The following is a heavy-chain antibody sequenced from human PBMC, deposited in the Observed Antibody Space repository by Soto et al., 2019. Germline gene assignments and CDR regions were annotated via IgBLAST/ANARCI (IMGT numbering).Heavy chain of an antibody. D-gene: IGHD6-19*01. V-gene: IGHV1-18*01. CDR1: GGTFSRYA. CDR3: ARDLPVAGKRHNGFDP. J-gene: IGHJ5*02. CDR2: ISSINGNT. Sequence: ASVQVSCKASGGTFSRYAISWVRQAPGQGLEWMGWISSINGNTNYAQNLQGRVTMTTDTFTSTAYMELRSLRSDDTAVYYCARDLPVAGKRHNGFDPWGQGTLVTVAS.